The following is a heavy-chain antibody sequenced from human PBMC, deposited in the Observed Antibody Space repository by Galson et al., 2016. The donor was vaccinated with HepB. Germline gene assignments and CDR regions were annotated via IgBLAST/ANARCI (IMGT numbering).Heavy chain of an antibody. CDR3: ARHTYIWGSYRYGMDV. Sequence: SLRLSCAASGFTFSSYWMSWVRQAPGKGLEWVANIKHDGSEKYYVDSVKGRFTISRDNAKNSLYLQMNSLRAEDTAVYYCARHTYIWGSYRYGMDVWGQGTTVTVPS. CDR1: GFTFSSYW. V-gene: IGHV3-7*01. D-gene: IGHD3-16*02. J-gene: IGHJ6*02. CDR2: IKHDGSEK.